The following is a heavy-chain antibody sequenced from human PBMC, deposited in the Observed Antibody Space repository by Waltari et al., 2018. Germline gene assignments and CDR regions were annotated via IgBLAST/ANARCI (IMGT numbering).Heavy chain of an antibody. CDR3: AMGNILTKYYFDY. D-gene: IGHD3-9*01. CDR2: ISGSGGST. J-gene: IGHJ4*02. Sequence: EVQLVESGGGLVQPGGSLRLSCAASGFTFSSYAMSWDRQAPGKGLEWVSAISGSGGSTYYADSVKGRFTISRDNSKNTLYLQMNSLRAEDTAVYYCAMGNILTKYYFDYWGQGTLVTVSS. CDR1: GFTFSSYA. V-gene: IGHV3-23*04.